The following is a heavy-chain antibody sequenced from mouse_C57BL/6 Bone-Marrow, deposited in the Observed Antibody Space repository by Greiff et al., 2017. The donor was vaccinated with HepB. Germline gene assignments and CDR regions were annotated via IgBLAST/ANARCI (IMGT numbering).Heavy chain of an antibody. V-gene: IGHV5-6*01. CDR3: ARALYYGSSPDY. D-gene: IGHD1-1*01. CDR2: ISSGGSYT. J-gene: IGHJ2*01. CDR1: GFTFSSYG. Sequence: EVQVVESGGDLVKPGGSLKLSCAASGFTFSSYGMSWVRQTPDKRLEWVATISSGGSYTYYPDSVKGRFTISRDNAKNTLYLQMSSLKSEDTAMYYCARALYYGSSPDYWGQGTTLTVSS.